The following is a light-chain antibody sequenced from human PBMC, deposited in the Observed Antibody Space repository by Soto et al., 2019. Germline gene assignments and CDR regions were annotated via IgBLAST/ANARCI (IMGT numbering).Light chain of an antibody. Sequence: DIQMTQSPSTLSASVGDRVTITCRASQSISSWLAWYQQKPGKAPKLLIYDASSLESGVPSRFSGSGSGTEFTLTISSLQPDDFATYSCKQYNSFWTFGQGTKVKIK. V-gene: IGKV1-5*01. CDR3: KQYNSFWT. CDR2: DAS. J-gene: IGKJ1*01. CDR1: QSISSW.